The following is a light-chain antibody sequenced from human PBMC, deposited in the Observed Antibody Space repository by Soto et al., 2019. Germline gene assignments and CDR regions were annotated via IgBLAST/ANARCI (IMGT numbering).Light chain of an antibody. J-gene: IGKJ2*01. Sequence: EIVLTQSPATLFLAPGERATLSCRASQSVSSNFVWYQQKPGQAPRLLIYGASTRATGIPARFSGSGSGTEFTLTISSLQSEDFAVYYCQSYNGWPPMYPFGQGTKLEIK. CDR3: QSYNGWPPMYP. V-gene: IGKV3-15*01. CDR2: GAS. CDR1: QSVSSN.